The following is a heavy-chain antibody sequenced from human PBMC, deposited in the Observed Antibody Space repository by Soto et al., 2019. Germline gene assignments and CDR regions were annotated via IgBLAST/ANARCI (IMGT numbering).Heavy chain of an antibody. CDR2: INPSGGST. V-gene: IGHV1-46*01. CDR3: ARSERNYGSGSYYPNFEF. J-gene: IGHJ4*02. CDR1: VYTFTSYY. Sequence: ASVKVSCKASVYTFTSYYMHWVRQEPGQGLEWMGIINPSGGSTSYAQKFQGRVTMTRDTSTSTVYMELSSLRSEDTAVYYCARSERNYGSGSYYPNFEFLGQGTLVTVSS. D-gene: IGHD3-10*01.